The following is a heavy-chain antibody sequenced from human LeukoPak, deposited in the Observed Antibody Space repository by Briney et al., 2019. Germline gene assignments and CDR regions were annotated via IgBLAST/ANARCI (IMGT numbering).Heavy chain of an antibody. Sequence: SGGSLRLSCAASGFTFSSYSMNWVRQAPGKGLEWVSSISSSSSYIYYADSVKGRFTISRDNAKNSLYLQMNSLRAEDTAVYYCARDVNPHSSSWYYFDYWGQGTLVTVSS. J-gene: IGHJ4*02. CDR1: GFTFSSYS. CDR3: ARDVNPHSSSWYYFDY. D-gene: IGHD6-13*01. V-gene: IGHV3-21*01. CDR2: ISSSSSYI.